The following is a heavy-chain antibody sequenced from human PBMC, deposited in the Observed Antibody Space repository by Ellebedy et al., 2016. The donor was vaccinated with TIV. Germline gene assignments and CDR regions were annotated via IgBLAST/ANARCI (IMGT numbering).Heavy chain of an antibody. CDR2: ISNSGSTI. CDR3: ARDARFIDQQHNWFDP. Sequence: GGSLRLSCAASGFTFSDYYMIWIRQAPGKGLEWVSYISNSGSTIYYADSVKGRFTISRENTKNSLSLQMNSLRVEDTAVYYCARDARFIDQQHNWFDPWGQGTLVTVSS. V-gene: IGHV3-11*01. CDR1: GFTFSDYY. D-gene: IGHD2-2*01. J-gene: IGHJ5*02.